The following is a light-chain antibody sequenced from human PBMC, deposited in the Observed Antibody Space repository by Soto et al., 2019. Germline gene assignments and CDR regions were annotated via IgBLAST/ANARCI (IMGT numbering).Light chain of an antibody. J-gene: IGLJ1*01. CDR1: SSDVGGYNY. CDR2: EVS. V-gene: IGLV2-8*01. Sequence: QSALTQPPSASGSPGQSVTISCTGTSSDVGGYNYVSWYQQHPGKAPKLMIFEVSERPSGVPDRFVGSKSGNTASLTVSGLQAEDEADYYCSSYAGSNHYVFGTGTKLTVL. CDR3: SSYAGSNHYV.